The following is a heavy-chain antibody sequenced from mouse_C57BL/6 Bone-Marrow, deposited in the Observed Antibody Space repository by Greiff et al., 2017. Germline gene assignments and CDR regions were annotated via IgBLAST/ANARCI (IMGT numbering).Heavy chain of an antibody. J-gene: IGHJ1*03. CDR1: GFNIKDDY. V-gene: IGHV14-4*01. Sequence: EVKLQPSGAELVRPGASVKLSCTASGFNIKDDYMHWVKQRPEQGLEWIGWIDPENGDTEYASKFHGKATITADTSSNTAYLQLSSLTSEDTAVYYCTPHYYGSSYGDWYFDVWGTGTTVTVSS. CDR2: IDPENGDT. D-gene: IGHD1-1*01. CDR3: TPHYYGSSYGDWYFDV.